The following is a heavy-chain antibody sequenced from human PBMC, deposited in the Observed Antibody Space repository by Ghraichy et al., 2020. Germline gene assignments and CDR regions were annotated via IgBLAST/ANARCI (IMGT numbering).Heavy chain of an antibody. CDR1: GFTFSSYE. Sequence: GGSLRLSCAASGFTFSSYEMNWVRQAPGKGLEWVSYISSSGSTIYYADSVKGRFTISRDNAKNSLYLQMNSLRAEDTAVYYCARDSIRSGWRAWGQGTLVTVSS. CDR2: ISSSGSTI. J-gene: IGHJ5*02. CDR3: ARDSIRSGWRA. V-gene: IGHV3-48*03. D-gene: IGHD6-19*01.